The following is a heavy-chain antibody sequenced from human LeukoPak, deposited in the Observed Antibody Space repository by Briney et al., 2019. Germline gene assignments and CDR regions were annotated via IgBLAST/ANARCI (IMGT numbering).Heavy chain of an antibody. D-gene: IGHD6-25*01. CDR2: IRSKTNNDAT. V-gene: IGHV3-73*01. CDR1: GFTLSGSA. CDR3: TRPATDYYYYYLDV. Sequence: GGSLRLSCAASGFTLSGSAMDWVRQASGKGLEWVGRIRSKTNNDATEYAASVKGRFTISRDDSYNAAYLQMNSLKTKDTAVYYCTRPATDYYYYYLDVWGKGTTVTVSS. J-gene: IGHJ6*03.